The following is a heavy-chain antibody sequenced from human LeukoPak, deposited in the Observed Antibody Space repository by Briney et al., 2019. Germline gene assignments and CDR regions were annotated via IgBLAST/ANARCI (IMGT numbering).Heavy chain of an antibody. CDR1: GFTFRSLG. CDR2: IENDGSKK. D-gene: IGHD2-2*02. J-gene: IGHJ4*02. Sequence: GGSLRLSCAASGFTFRSLGMHWVRQAPGKGLEWVAFIENDGSKKNYADSVKGLFTISRDNAKNSLYLQMNSLRAEDTAVYYCARGSNYCSSISCHMNDWGQGTLVTVSS. V-gene: IGHV3-30*02. CDR3: ARGSNYCSSISCHMND.